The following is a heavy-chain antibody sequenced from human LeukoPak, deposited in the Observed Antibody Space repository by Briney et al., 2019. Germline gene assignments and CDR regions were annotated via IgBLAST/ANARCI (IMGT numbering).Heavy chain of an antibody. CDR3: RYYDSSGYYLDYFDY. CDR2: IHHSGSI. J-gene: IGHJ4*02. CDR1: GVSISRDIKW. D-gene: IGHD3-22*01. V-gene: IGHV4-4*02. Sequence: PSETLSLTCTVSGVSISRDIKWWTWVRQPPGKGLEWIGEIHHSGSIHYNPSLKSRVTISVDTSKNQFSLKLSSVTAADTAVYYCRYYDSSGYYLDYFDYWGQGTLVTVSS.